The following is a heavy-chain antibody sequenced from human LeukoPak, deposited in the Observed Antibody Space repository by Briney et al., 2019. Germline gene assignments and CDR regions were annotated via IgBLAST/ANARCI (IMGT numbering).Heavy chain of an antibody. D-gene: IGHD3-10*01. CDR1: GFTFSSYA. CDR2: ISGSGGST. V-gene: IGHV3-23*01. CDR3: AKGMEDYYYGSGRQTYYYYGMDV. J-gene: IGHJ6*04. Sequence: GGSLRLSCAASGFTFSSYAMSWVRQAPGKGLGWVSAISGSGGSTYYADSVKGRFTISRDNSKNTLYLQMNSLRAEDTAVYYCAKGMEDYYYGSGRQTYYYYGMDVWGKGTTVTVSS.